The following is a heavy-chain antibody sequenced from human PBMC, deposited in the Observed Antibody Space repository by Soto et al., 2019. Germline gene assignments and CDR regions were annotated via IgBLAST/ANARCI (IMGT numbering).Heavy chain of an antibody. J-gene: IGHJ5*02. CDR1: GYNFATYW. CDR2: IYPGDSDS. Sequence: GESLKISCEGFGYNFATYWIAWVRQMPGKGLEYMGIIYPGDSDSRYSPSFQGQVTFSADKSISTAYMQWSSLKASDTAMYYCARHGFYGDYASNYFDPWGQGTLVTVSS. CDR3: ARHGFYGDYASNYFDP. V-gene: IGHV5-51*01. D-gene: IGHD4-17*01.